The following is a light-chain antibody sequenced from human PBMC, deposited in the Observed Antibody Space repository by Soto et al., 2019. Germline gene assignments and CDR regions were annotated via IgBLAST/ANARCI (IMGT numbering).Light chain of an antibody. CDR1: QSVNNN. CDR3: QQRRDWPPT. Sequence: EIVLTQSPVTLSLSPGERATLSCSATQSVNNNLAWYQHKRGQAPRLLIHEAFIRATGIPARFSGSGSETDFTLTISSLEPEDFAVYYCQQRRDWPPTFGPGTKVDIK. CDR2: EAF. J-gene: IGKJ3*01. V-gene: IGKV3-11*01.